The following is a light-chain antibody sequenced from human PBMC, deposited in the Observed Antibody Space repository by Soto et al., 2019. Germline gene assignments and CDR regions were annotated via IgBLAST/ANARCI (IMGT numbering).Light chain of an antibody. CDR2: AAS. V-gene: IGKV1-9*01. Sequence: DIQLTQSPSFLSASVGDRVTITCRASQGISSSLAWFQQKPGKAPKLLIYAASTLQSRVPSRFSGSGSGTDFTLTISSLQPEDFAVYYCQQYNSWPLTFGGGTKVEIK. J-gene: IGKJ4*01. CDR1: QGISSS. CDR3: QQYNSWPLT.